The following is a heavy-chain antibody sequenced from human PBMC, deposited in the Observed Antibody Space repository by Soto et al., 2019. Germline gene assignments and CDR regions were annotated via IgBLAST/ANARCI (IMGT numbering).Heavy chain of an antibody. D-gene: IGHD3-22*01. Sequence: SLRLSCAASGFTFSSYGMHWVRQAPGKGLEWVAVISYDGSNKYYADSVKGRFTISRDNSKNTLYLQMNSLRAEDTAVYYCARQGLELRQRITMRPHAFDIWGQGTMVTVSS. J-gene: IGHJ3*02. CDR3: ARQGLELRQRITMRPHAFDI. CDR2: ISYDGSNK. CDR1: GFTFSSYG. V-gene: IGHV3-30*03.